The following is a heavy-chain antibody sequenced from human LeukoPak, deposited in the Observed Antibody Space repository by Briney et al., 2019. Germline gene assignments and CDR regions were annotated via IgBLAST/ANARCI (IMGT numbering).Heavy chain of an antibody. D-gene: IGHD6-6*01. CDR3: ARGSLSSSWFYFDY. CDR1: GYTFTSYG. Sequence: GASVKVSCKAFGYTFTSYGINWVRQAPGQRLQWMGWISAHNGNRNYAQNLQGRVTVTADTSTSTAYMELRSLRSDDTAVYYCARGSLSSSWFYFDYWGQGTLVTVSS. CDR2: ISAHNGNR. J-gene: IGHJ4*02. V-gene: IGHV1-18*01.